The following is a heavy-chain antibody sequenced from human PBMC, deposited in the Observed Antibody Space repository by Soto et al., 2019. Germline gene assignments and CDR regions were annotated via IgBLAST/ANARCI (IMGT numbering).Heavy chain of an antibody. J-gene: IGHJ4*02. Sequence: QVQLVQSGAEVKKPGASVKVSCKASGYTSTSYAMHWVRQAPGQRLEWMGWINAGNGNTKYSQKFQGRVTITRDTSASTAYMELSSLRSEDTAVYYCARSSSWYVFDYWGQGTLVTVSS. CDR3: ARSSSWYVFDY. CDR1: GYTSTSYA. CDR2: INAGNGNT. V-gene: IGHV1-3*01. D-gene: IGHD6-13*01.